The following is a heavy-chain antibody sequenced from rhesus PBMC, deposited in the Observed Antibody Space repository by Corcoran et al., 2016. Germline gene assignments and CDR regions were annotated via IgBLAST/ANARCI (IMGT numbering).Heavy chain of an antibody. CDR1: GSSISIVSG. D-gene: IGHD6-43*01. CDR2: IPHSGSS. Sequence: QVQLQESGPGLVQPSETLSLTCAVSGSSISIVSGWHWLRQPPWTGLEWIGYIPHSGSSYDTQSLKSRVTSSIDTSKNQFSRKLSSVTAADTAVYYCARDRAYSSNYGFNYWGQGVLVTVSS. J-gene: IGHJ4*01. CDR3: ARDRAYSSNYGFNY. V-gene: IGHV4-127*01.